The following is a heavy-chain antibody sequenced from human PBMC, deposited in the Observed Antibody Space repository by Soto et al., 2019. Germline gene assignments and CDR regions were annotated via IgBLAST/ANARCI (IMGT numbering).Heavy chain of an antibody. CDR1: GGSISSSSYY. V-gene: IGHV4-39*01. CDR2: IYYSGST. J-gene: IGHJ4*02. CDR3: ARQPVPGVAAAFDY. Sequence: PSGTLSLTCTVSGGSISSSSYYWGWIRQPPGKGLEWIGSIYYSGSTYYNPSLKSRVTISVDTSKNQFSLKLSSVTAADTAVYYCARQPVPGVAAAFDYWGQGTLVTVSS. D-gene: IGHD6-13*01.